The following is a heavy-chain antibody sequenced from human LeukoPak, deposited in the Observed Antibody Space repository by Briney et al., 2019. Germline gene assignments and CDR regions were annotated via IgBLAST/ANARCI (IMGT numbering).Heavy chain of an antibody. CDR3: ARSVAVVTATFGY. CDR2: INSDGSST. J-gene: IGHJ4*02. CDR1: GFTFNSYW. D-gene: IGHD2-15*01. V-gene: IGHV3-74*01. Sequence: GGSLRLSCAASGFTFNSYWMHWVRQAPGEGLVWVSRINSDGSSTSYAGSVKGRFTISRDNAKNTLYLQMNSLRAEDTAVYYCARSVAVVTATFGYWGQGTLVTVSS.